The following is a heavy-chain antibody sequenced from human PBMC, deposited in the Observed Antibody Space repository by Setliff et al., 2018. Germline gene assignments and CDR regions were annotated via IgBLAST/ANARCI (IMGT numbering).Heavy chain of an antibody. CDR1: GGSISSSDSNTNW. J-gene: IGHJ6*03. CDR3: ARKSRNIVVVPAAVIYYYYYYMDV. D-gene: IGHD2-2*01. V-gene: IGHV4-4*02. CDR2: INHSGNT. Sequence: SLTCAVSGGSISSSDSNTNWWSWVRQPPGKGLEWIGEINHSGNTNYNPSLKSRVTISVDTSKNQFSLKLSSVTAADTAVYYCARKSRNIVVVPAAVIYYYYYYMDVCGKGTTVTVSS.